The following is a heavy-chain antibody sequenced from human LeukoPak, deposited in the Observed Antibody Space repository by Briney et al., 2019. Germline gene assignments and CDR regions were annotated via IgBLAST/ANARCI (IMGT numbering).Heavy chain of an antibody. CDR2: IWYDGSNK. CDR3: ARESGDITAPKKNFDF. J-gene: IGHJ4*02. D-gene: IGHD6-13*01. CDR1: GFTFSSYG. V-gene: IGHV3-33*01. Sequence: PGRSLRLSCAASGFTFSSYGMHWVRQAPGKGLEWVAVIWYDGSNKYYADSVKGRFTISRDNSKNTLYLQMNSLRAEDTAVYYCARESGDITAPKKNFDFWGQGTLITVSS.